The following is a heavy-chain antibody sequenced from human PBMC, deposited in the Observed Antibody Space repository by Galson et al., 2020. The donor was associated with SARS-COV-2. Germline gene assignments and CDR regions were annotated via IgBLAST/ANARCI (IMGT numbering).Heavy chain of an antibody. V-gene: IGHV1-24*01. CDR1: GYTLTELS. D-gene: IGHD1-7*01. Sequence: ASVKVSCKVSGYTLTELSMHWVRQAPGKGLEWMGGFDPEDGETIYAQKFQGRVTMTEDTSTDTAYMELSSLRSEDTAVYYCASSPSITGTTRENYYYYGMDVWGQGTTVTVSS. CDR3: ASSPSITGTTRENYYYYGMDV. J-gene: IGHJ6*02. CDR2: FDPEDGET.